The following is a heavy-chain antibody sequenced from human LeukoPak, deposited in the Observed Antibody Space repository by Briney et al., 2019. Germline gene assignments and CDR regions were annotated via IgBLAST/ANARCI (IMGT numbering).Heavy chain of an antibody. V-gene: IGHV1-18*01. Sequence: ASVKVSCKASGYTFTSYGISWVRQAPGQGLEWMGWISAYNGNTNYAQKLQGRVTMTTDTSTSTAYVELRSLRSDDTAVYYCARSIESIAAAGGWFDPWGQGTLVTVSS. J-gene: IGHJ5*02. CDR3: ARSIESIAAAGGWFDP. CDR1: GYTFTSYG. D-gene: IGHD6-13*01. CDR2: ISAYNGNT.